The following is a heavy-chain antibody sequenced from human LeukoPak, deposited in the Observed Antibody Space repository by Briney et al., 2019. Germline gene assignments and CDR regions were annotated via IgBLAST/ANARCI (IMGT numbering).Heavy chain of an antibody. J-gene: IGHJ4*02. CDR1: GFPFSGYG. CDR2: AYGDGSSQ. D-gene: IGHD6-6*01. CDR3: VKAEGSSYFDS. V-gene: IGHV3-33*06. Sequence: GGSLRLSCAASGFPFSGYGMHWVRQAPGKGLEWVAVAYGDGSSQYYADSVKGRFSISKDISKNTLSLQMNSLRAEDTAVYYCVKAEGSSYFDSWGQGTLVTVSS.